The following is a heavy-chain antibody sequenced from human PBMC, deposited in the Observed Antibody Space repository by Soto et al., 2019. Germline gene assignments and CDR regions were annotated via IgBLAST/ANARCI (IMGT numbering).Heavy chain of an antibody. CDR2: INQDGSEK. J-gene: IGHJ4*02. CDR3: ARGGYDYSNPFDY. Sequence: EVQLVESGGGLVQPGGSLRLSCAASGFTFNRYWMKWVRQAPGRGLEWMGNINQDGSEKHYVDSVKGRFTISRDNAKDSVYLQMNSLKAEDTARYYCARGGYDYSNPFDYWGQGTLVNVSS. CDR1: GFTFNRYW. V-gene: IGHV3-7*04. D-gene: IGHD4-4*01.